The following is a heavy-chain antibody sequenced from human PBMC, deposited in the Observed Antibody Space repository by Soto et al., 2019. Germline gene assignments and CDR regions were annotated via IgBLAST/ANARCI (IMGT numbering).Heavy chain of an antibody. J-gene: IGHJ6*02. Sequence: ASVKVSCKASGGTFSSYAISWVRQAPGQGLEWMGGIIPIFGTANYAQKFQGRVTITADESTSTAYMELSSLRSEDTAVYYCARTSTSDYDYYCMHVSGQGTTVTVSS. CDR2: IIPIFGTA. CDR3: ARTSTSDYDYYCMHV. D-gene: IGHD2-2*01. CDR1: GGTFSSYA. V-gene: IGHV1-69*13.